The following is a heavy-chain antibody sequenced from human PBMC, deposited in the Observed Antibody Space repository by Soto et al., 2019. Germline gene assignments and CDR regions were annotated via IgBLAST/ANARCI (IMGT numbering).Heavy chain of an antibody. Sequence: QVQLVQSGAEVKKPGASVKVSCKASGYTFTSYDINWVRQATGQGLEWMGWMNPNSGNTGYAQKFQGRVTMTRNTSISTAYMELSSMRSEDTAVYYCATPPGVYTPFDLRGRGTLVTFSS. J-gene: IGHJ2*01. CDR2: MNPNSGNT. V-gene: IGHV1-8*01. CDR1: GYTFTSYD. D-gene: IGHD2-8*01. CDR3: ATPPGVYTPFDL.